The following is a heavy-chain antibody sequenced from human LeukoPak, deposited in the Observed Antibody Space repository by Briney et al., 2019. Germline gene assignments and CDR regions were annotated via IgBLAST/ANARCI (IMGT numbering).Heavy chain of an antibody. CDR3: ARRPGDTPFDY. D-gene: IGHD2-21*01. CDR1: GGSISSYY. J-gene: IGHJ4*02. Sequence: SETLSLTCTVSGGSISSYYWSWIRQPPGKGLEWIGYIYYSGSTNYNPSLKSRVTISVDTSKNQFSLKLSSVTAADTAVYYCARRPGDTPFDYWGQGTLVTVSS. CDR2: IYYSGST. V-gene: IGHV4-59*08.